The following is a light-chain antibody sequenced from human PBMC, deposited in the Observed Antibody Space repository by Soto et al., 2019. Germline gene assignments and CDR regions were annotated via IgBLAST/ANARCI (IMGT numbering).Light chain of an antibody. V-gene: IGKV1D-12*01. CDR2: AAS. J-gene: IGKJ5*01. CDR3: QQAYSFPIT. CDR1: QDIAGY. Sequence: DIQATQSPSSVSASVGDRVTIACRASQDIAGYSAWYQHKPGRAPELLIHAASSLQSGVPSRFSGSGSGTDFTLTINSLQPEDFATYYCQQAYSFPITFGQGTRLEIK.